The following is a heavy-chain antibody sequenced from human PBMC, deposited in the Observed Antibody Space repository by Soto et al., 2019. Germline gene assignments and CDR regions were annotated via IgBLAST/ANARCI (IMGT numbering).Heavy chain of an antibody. CDR2: FDPEDGET. V-gene: IGHV1-24*01. Sequence: ASVKVSCKVSGYTLTELSMHWVRQAPGKGLEWMGGFDPEDGETIYAQKFQGRVTMTEDTSTDTAYMELSSLRSEDTAVYYCATWLDYGDYYYMDVWGKGTTVTVSS. CDR3: ATWLDYGDYYYMDV. J-gene: IGHJ6*03. D-gene: IGHD4-17*01. CDR1: GYTLTELS.